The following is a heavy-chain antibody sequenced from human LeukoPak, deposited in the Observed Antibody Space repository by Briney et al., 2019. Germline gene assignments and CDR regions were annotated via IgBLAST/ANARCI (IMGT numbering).Heavy chain of an antibody. Sequence: GGSLRLSCAASGFTFSSYWMSWVRQAPGKGLEWVANIKQDGSEKYYVDSVKGRFTISRDNAKNSLYLQMNSLRAEDTAVYYCARDWSSSWYPKYYFDYWGQGTLVTVSS. J-gene: IGHJ4*02. CDR1: GFTFSSYW. CDR2: IKQDGSEK. CDR3: ARDWSSSWYPKYYFDY. V-gene: IGHV3-7*01. D-gene: IGHD6-13*01.